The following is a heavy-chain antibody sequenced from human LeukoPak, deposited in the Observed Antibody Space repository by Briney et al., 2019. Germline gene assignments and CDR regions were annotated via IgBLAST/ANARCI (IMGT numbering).Heavy chain of an antibody. CDR2: ISYDGSNK. V-gene: IGHV3-30-3*01. CDR1: GFTFSSYA. J-gene: IGHJ4*02. D-gene: IGHD2-21*02. CDR3: ARTAYCGGDCYAEFDY. Sequence: GGSLRLSCAASGFTFSSYAMHWVRQAPGKGLEWVAIISYDGSNKYYADSVKGRFTISRDNSKTTLYLQISSLRAEDTAVYYCARTAYCGGDCYAEFDYWGQGTLVTVSS.